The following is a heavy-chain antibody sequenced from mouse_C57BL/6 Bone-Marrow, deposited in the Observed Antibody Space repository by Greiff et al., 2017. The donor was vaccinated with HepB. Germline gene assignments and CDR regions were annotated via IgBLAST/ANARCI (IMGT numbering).Heavy chain of an antibody. Sequence: VQLQQPGAELVKPGASVKLSCKASGYTFTSYWMQWVKQRPGQGLEWIGEIDPSDSYTNYNQKFKGKATLTVDTSSSPAYMQLSSLTSEDSAVYYCARDYYGSSGDWYFDVWGTGTTVTVSS. CDR3: ARDYYGSSGDWYFDV. J-gene: IGHJ1*03. V-gene: IGHV1-50*01. D-gene: IGHD1-1*01. CDR2: IDPSDSYT. CDR1: GYTFTSYW.